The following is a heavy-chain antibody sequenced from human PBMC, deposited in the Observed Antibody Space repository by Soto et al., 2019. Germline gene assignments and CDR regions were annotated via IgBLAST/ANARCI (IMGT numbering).Heavy chain of an antibody. Sequence: QVQLVESGGGMVQPGRSLRLSCAASGFTFSNYALHWVRQAPGKGLEWVAVISDDGSNKYYADSVKGRFTISRDNSKNTLYLQMNSLRAEDTAMYYCARDRFASSWSYFDYWGQGTPVTVSS. J-gene: IGHJ4*02. CDR1: GFTFSNYA. CDR2: ISDDGSNK. CDR3: ARDRFASSWSYFDY. D-gene: IGHD6-13*01. V-gene: IGHV3-30-3*01.